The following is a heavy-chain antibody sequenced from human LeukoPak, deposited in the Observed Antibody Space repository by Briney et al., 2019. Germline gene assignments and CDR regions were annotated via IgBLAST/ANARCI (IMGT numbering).Heavy chain of an antibody. D-gene: IGHD2-2*01. CDR2: IAYDGSNK. Sequence: GGSLRLSCAASGFTFSSYVMHWVRQAPGKGLEWVAVIAYDGSNKFYADSVKGRFTISRDNFKNTLYLQMNSLRAEDTAVYYCARLGTWDIVVVPAGFDSWGQGTLVTVSS. CDR3: ARLGTWDIVVVPAGFDS. J-gene: IGHJ4*02. V-gene: IGHV3-30-3*01. CDR1: GFTFSSYV.